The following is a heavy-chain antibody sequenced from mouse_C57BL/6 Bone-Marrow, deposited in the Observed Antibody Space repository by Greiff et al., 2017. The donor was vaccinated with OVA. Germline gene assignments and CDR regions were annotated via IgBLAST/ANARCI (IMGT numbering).Heavy chain of an antibody. J-gene: IGHJ4*01. D-gene: IGHD1-1*01. CDR3: ARSGFLLLRYDYARDY. V-gene: IGHV1-53*01. CDR2: INPSNGGT. Sequence: QVQLQQSGTELVKPGASVKLSCKASGYTFTSYWMHWVKQRPGQGLEWIGNINPSNGGTNYNEKIKSKATLPVDKSASSAYMQLSSLTSEDSAVYYCARSGFLLLRYDYARDYWGQGPSVTVSS. CDR1: GYTFTSYW.